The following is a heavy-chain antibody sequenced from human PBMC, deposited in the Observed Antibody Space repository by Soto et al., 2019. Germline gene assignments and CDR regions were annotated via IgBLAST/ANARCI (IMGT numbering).Heavy chain of an antibody. V-gene: IGHV3-23*01. J-gene: IGHJ5*02. CDR2: ISGSGGST. Sequence: GGSLRLSCAASGFTFSSYAMSWVRQAPGKGLEWVSAISGSGGSTYYADSVKGRFTISRDNAKNTLYLQMNSLRAEDTAVYYCAKDRANDYIWGSYRYGNWFDPWGQGTLVTVSS. CDR3: AKDRANDYIWGSYRYGNWFDP. CDR1: GFTFSSYA. D-gene: IGHD3-16*02.